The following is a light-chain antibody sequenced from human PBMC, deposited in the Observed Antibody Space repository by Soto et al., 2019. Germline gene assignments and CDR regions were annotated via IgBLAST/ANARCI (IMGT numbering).Light chain of an antibody. CDR1: QNVSTC. CDR3: QQYDSYRT. V-gene: IGKV1-5*01. J-gene: IGKJ1*01. Sequence: DIQLTQSPSTLSASVGDRATISCRPSQNVSTCLAWYQQKPGQAPRLLIYDVSNMESEVPARFSGSGSGTEFSLTIRGLQHDDFASYYWQQYDSYRTFGQGTKVDIK. CDR2: DVS.